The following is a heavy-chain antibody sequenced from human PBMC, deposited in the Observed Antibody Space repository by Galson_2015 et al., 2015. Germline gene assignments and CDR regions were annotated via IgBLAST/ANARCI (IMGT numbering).Heavy chain of an antibody. CDR2: IYSGGST. CDR3: ARGRGGLDS. D-gene: IGHD3-16*01. Sequence: SLRLSCAASGFTVSSNYMNWVRQAPGKGLEWVSGIYSGGSTFYADSVKGRCTISRDNDKNTLYLLKKSLRAEDTTVYYCARGRGGLDSWGQGTLVTVSS. V-gene: IGHV3-53*01. J-gene: IGHJ4*02. CDR1: GFTVSSNY.